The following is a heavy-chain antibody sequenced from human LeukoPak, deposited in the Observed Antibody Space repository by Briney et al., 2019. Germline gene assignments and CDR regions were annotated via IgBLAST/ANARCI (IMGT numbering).Heavy chain of an antibody. CDR1: GGSISSSSYY. Sequence: SETLSLTCTVSGGSISSSSYYWGWIRQPPGKGLEWIGSIYYSGSTYYNPSLKSRVTISVDTSKNQFSLKLSSVTAADTAVYYCARYYGSGSYYIFDPWGQGTLVTVSS. J-gene: IGHJ5*02. CDR2: IYYSGST. D-gene: IGHD3-10*01. V-gene: IGHV4-39*07. CDR3: ARYYGSGSYYIFDP.